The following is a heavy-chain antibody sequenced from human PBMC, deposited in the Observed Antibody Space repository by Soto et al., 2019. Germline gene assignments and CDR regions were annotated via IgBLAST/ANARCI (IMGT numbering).Heavy chain of an antibody. V-gene: IGHV1-18*01. D-gene: IGHD3-3*01. CDR1: GYTFTSYG. Sequence: QVQLVQSGDEVKNPGASVKVSCKASGYTFTSYGISWVRQAPGQGLEWMGWMSAYNGITNYAQKLQGRVTMTTDTSTSTAYMELRSLRSDDTAVYYCARDPTIFGVVQNYGMDVWGQGTTVTVSS. J-gene: IGHJ6*02. CDR3: ARDPTIFGVVQNYGMDV. CDR2: MSAYNGIT.